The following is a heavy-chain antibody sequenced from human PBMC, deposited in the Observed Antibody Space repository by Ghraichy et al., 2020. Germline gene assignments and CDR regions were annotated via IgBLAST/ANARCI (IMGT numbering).Heavy chain of an antibody. CDR3: ATRAWTPSGASYWYFDL. V-gene: IGHV4-59*08. D-gene: IGHD3/OR15-3a*01. J-gene: IGHJ2*01. CDR2: IYYSGST. CDR1: GGSISSYY. Sequence: SETLSLTCTVSGGSISSYYWSWIRQPPGKGLEWIGYIYYSGSTNYNPSLKSRVTISVDTSKNQFSLKLSSVTAADTAVYYCATRAWTPSGASYWYFDLCGRGTLVTVSS.